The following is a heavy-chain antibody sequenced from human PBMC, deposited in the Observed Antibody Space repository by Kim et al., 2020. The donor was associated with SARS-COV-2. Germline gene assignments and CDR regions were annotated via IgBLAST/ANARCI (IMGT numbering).Heavy chain of an antibody. V-gene: IGHV1-2*02. CDR3: ARGEGSYYDY. Sequence: GTNYAKKFQGRVTRTRDTSISTAYMELSRLRSDDTAVYYCARGEGSYYDYWGQGTLVTVSS. CDR2: GT. J-gene: IGHJ4*02. D-gene: IGHD3-10*01.